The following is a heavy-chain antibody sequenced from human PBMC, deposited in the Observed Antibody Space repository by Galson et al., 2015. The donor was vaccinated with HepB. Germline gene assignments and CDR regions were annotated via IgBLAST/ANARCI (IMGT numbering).Heavy chain of an antibody. J-gene: IGHJ4*02. Sequence: SVKVSCKASGYTFTSYYIHWVRQAPGQGLEWMGIINPSGGTTSYAQKFQGRVTVTRDTSTSTVYMELSSLRSEDTAVYYCARGGRYYDSSGYYPADYWGQGTLVTVSS. CDR3: ARGGRYYDSSGYYPADY. CDR2: INPSGGTT. CDR1: GYTFTSYY. D-gene: IGHD3-22*01. V-gene: IGHV1-46*01.